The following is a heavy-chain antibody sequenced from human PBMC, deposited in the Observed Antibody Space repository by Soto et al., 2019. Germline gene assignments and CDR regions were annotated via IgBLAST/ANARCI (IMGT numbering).Heavy chain of an antibody. V-gene: IGHV3-33*01. CDR3: ARNYYYGSGSYYGDY. CDR2: IWYDGSNK. Sequence: QVQLVESGGGVVQPGRSLRLSCAASGFTFSSYGMHWVRQAPGKGLEWVAVIWYDGSNKYYADSVKGRFTISRDNSKNTLDLQMNSLRAEDTAVYYCARNYYYGSGSYYGDYWGQGTLVTVSS. J-gene: IGHJ4*02. CDR1: GFTFSSYG. D-gene: IGHD3-10*01.